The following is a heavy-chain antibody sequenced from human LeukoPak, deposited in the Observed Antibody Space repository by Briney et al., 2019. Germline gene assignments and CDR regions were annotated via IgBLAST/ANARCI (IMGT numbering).Heavy chain of an antibody. D-gene: IGHD3-3*01. CDR3: ARVSLFEGYYYYMDV. J-gene: IGHJ6*03. Sequence: PSETLSLTCTVSGGSISSYYWSWIRQPPGKGLEWIGYIYYSGSTNYNPSLKSRVTISVDTSKNQFSLKLSSVTAADTAVYYCARVSLFEGYYYYMDVWGKGTTVTVSS. CDR2: IYYSGST. V-gene: IGHV4-59*01. CDR1: GGSISSYY.